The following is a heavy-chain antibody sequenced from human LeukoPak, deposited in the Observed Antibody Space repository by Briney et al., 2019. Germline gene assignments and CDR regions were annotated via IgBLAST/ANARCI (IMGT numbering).Heavy chain of an antibody. V-gene: IGHV4-34*01. CDR1: GGSFSGYY. Sequence: SETLSLTCAVYGGSFSGYYWSWIRQPPGKGLEWIGEINHSGSTNYNPSLKSRVTISVDTSKNQFSLKLSSVTAADTAVYYCARAQGIYYGSGTDAFDIWGQGTMVTVSS. CDR3: ARAQGIYYGSGTDAFDI. D-gene: IGHD3-10*01. CDR2: INHSGST. J-gene: IGHJ3*02.